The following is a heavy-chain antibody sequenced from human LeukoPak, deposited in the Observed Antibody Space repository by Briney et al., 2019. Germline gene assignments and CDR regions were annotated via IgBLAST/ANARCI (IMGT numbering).Heavy chain of an antibody. J-gene: IGHJ4*02. D-gene: IGHD4-17*01. Sequence: PSETLSLTCAVYGGSFSGYYWTWIRQPPGRGLEWIGEINHSGSTNYNPSLKSRVTISVDTSKNLFSLKLSSVTAADTAVYYCARNPVEMTTVTPFDYWGQGTLVTVSS. CDR3: ARNPVEMTTVTPFDY. V-gene: IGHV4-34*01. CDR2: INHSGST. CDR1: GGSFSGYY.